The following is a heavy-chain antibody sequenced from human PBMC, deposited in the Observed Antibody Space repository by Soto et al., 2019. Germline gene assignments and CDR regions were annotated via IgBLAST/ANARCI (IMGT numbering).Heavy chain of an antibody. CDR1: GFTFSSYW. Sequence: GGSLRLSCAASGFTFSSYWMSWVRQAPGKGLEWVANIKQDGSEKYYVDSVKGRFTISRDNAKNSLYLQMNSLRDEDTAVYYCARDRGYSYYNLDLWGRGTLVTVSS. J-gene: IGHJ2*01. D-gene: IGHD5-18*01. CDR2: IKQDGSEK. V-gene: IGHV3-7*01. CDR3: ARDRGYSYYNLDL.